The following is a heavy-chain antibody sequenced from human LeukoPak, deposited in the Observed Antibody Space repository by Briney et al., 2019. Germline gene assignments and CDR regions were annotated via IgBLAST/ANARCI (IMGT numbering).Heavy chain of an antibody. CDR3: ARDADYYGSGSYFHY. J-gene: IGHJ4*02. D-gene: IGHD3-10*01. CDR1: GFTFSSYA. V-gene: IGHV3-30*04. CDR2: ISYDGSNK. Sequence: GGSLRLSCAASGFTFSSYAMHWVRQAPGKGLEWVAVISYDGSNKYYADSVKGRFTISRDNAKNSLYLQMNSLRAEDTAVYYCARDADYYGSGSYFHYWGQGTLVTVSS.